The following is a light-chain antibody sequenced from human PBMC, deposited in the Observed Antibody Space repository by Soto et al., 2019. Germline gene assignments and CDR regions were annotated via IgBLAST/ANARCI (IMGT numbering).Light chain of an antibody. CDR3: QQYNSYSRT. CDR2: DAS. J-gene: IGKJ1*01. V-gene: IGKV1-5*01. CDR1: QSSSSW. Sequence: DIQMTQSPSTLSTSVGDRVTITCRASQSSSSWLAWYQPKPGKAPKLLIYDASSLESGVPSRFSGSGSGTEFTLTISSLQPDDFATYYCQQYNSYSRTFGQGTKVDIK.